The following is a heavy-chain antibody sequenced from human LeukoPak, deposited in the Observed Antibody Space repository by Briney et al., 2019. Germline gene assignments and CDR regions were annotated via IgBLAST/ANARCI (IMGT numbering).Heavy chain of an antibody. CDR3: ARGRAAAGHFDL. CDR1: GFTFSAYT. V-gene: IGHV3-11*04. J-gene: IGHJ4*02. CDR2: ISNSDNTI. Sequence: GGSLRLSCATSGFTFSAYTMSWIRQAPGKELEWLSYISNSDNTIYNADSVKGRFTISRDNAKNSLYLQMNSLRAEDTAVYYCARGRAAAGHFDLWGQGTLVTVSS. D-gene: IGHD6-13*01.